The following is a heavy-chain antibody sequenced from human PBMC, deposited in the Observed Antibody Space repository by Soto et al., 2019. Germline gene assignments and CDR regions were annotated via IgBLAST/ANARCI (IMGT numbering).Heavy chain of an antibody. Sequence: SETLSLTCTVSGGSISSGGYYWSWIRQHPGKGLEWIGYIYYSGSTYYNPSLKSRVTISVDTSKNQFSLKLSSVTAADTAVYYCAREIRGYAPDYWGQGTLVTVSS. J-gene: IGHJ4*02. CDR3: AREIRGYAPDY. CDR2: IYYSGST. CDR1: GGSISSGGYY. V-gene: IGHV4-31*03. D-gene: IGHD2-8*01.